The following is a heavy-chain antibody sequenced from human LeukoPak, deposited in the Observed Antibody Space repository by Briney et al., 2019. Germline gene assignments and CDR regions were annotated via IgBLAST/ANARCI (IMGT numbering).Heavy chain of an antibody. J-gene: IGHJ2*01. Sequence: ASVKVSCKASGDTFSTYAISWVRQAPGQGLEWMGGIIPIFGTPNYAQKLQGRVTITTDESTSTAYMELRSLRSGDTAVYYCARGKVVTAPGWYFDLWGRGTLVTVSS. D-gene: IGHD2-21*02. V-gene: IGHV1-69*05. CDR3: ARGKVVTAPGWYFDL. CDR2: IIPIFGTP. CDR1: GDTFSTYA.